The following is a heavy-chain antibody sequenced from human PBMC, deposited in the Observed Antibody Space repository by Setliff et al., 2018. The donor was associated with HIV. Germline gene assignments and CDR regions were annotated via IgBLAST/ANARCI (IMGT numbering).Heavy chain of an antibody. CDR2: IYTSGRI. V-gene: IGHV4-61*02. D-gene: IGHD3-22*01. Sequence: SETLSLTCTVSGGSISSGSYYWSWIRQPAGKGLEWIGRIYTSGRIDYNPSLKSRVTISVDTSNKQFSLNLSSVTAADAAVYYCARDSDYYDSSTYRLDYWGQGTLVTVSS. CDR3: ARDSDYYDSSTYRLDY. J-gene: IGHJ4*02. CDR1: GGSISSGSYY.